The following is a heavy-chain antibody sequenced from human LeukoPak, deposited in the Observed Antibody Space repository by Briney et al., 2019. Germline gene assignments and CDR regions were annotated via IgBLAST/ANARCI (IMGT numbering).Heavy chain of an antibody. CDR2: ISSSSSTI. Sequence: GGSLRLSCAASGFTFSDYYMSWIRQAPGKGPEWVSYISSSSSTIYYADSVKGRFTISRDNAKNSLYLQMNSLRAEDTAVYYCARSYDFWSGYLSYWGQGTLVTVSS. J-gene: IGHJ4*02. CDR3: ARSYDFWSGYLSY. CDR1: GFTFSDYY. V-gene: IGHV3-11*04. D-gene: IGHD3-3*01.